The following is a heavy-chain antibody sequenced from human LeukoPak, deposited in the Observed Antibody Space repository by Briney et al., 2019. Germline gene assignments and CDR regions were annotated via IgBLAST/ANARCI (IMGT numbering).Heavy chain of an antibody. Sequence: SQTLSLTCTVSGGSISSGSYYWSWIRQPAGKGLEWIGRIYTSGSTNYNPSLKSRVTISVDTSKNQFSLKLSSVTAADTAVYYCAREDIVLMVYARIRGAFDIWGQGTMVTVSS. V-gene: IGHV4-61*02. CDR2: IYTSGST. D-gene: IGHD2-8*01. CDR3: AREDIVLMVYARIRGAFDI. J-gene: IGHJ3*02. CDR1: GGSISSGSYY.